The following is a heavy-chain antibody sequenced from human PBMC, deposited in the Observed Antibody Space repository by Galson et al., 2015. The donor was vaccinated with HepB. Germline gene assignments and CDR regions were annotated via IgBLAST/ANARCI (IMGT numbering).Heavy chain of an antibody. V-gene: IGHV1-69*06. J-gene: IGHJ3*02. Sequence: SVKVSCKASGGTFSSYAISWVRQAPGQGLEWMGGIIPIFGTANYAQKFQGRVTITADKSTSTAYMELSSLRSEDTAVYYCAVGEYYYDSSGYLGHDAFDIWGQGTMVTVSS. D-gene: IGHD3-22*01. CDR1: GGTFSSYA. CDR2: IIPIFGTA. CDR3: AVGEYYYDSSGYLGHDAFDI.